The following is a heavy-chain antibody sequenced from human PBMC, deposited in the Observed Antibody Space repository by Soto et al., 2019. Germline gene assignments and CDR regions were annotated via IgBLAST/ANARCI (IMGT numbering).Heavy chain of an antibody. CDR1: GFSFSTYL. J-gene: IGHJ6*02. CDR3: VGALTYEVPYYYYGMDV. CDR2: IKQGGNEK. V-gene: IGHV3-7*01. Sequence: GGSLRLSCAASGFSFSTYLMSWVRQAPEKGLEWVANIKQGGNEKFYVDSVKGRFTISRDNDKKSLYLQMDSLRVEDTAVYYCVGALTYEVPYYYYGMDVWGQGTTVTVSS. D-gene: IGHD3-16*01.